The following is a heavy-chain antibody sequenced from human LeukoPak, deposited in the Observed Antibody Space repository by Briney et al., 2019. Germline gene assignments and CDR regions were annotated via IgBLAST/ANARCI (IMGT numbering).Heavy chain of an antibody. CDR1: GGSFSGYY. CDR3: ARHKSTSLFDY. D-gene: IGHD2-2*01. CDR2: IYTSGST. J-gene: IGHJ4*02. V-gene: IGHV4-59*10. Sequence: SETLSLTCAVYGGSFSGYYWSWIRQPAGKGLEWIGRIYTSGSTNYNPSLKSRVTISVDTSKNQFSLKLSSVAAADTAVYYCARHKSTSLFDYWSQGTLVTVSS.